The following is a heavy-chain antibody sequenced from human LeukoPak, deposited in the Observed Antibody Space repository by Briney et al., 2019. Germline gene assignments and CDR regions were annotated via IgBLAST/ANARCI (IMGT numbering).Heavy chain of an antibody. CDR2: IGGSGVST. Sequence: GGTLRLSCAAAGFTFSTYGMTWVRQAPGKGLEWVSAIGGSGVSTYYADSVKGRFTISRDNSKNTLYLQMNSLRAEDTAVYYCAKAMVRGVIDTVYYYYMDVWGKGTTVTVSS. CDR1: GFTFSTYG. J-gene: IGHJ6*03. V-gene: IGHV3-23*01. D-gene: IGHD3-10*01. CDR3: AKAMVRGVIDTVYYYYMDV.